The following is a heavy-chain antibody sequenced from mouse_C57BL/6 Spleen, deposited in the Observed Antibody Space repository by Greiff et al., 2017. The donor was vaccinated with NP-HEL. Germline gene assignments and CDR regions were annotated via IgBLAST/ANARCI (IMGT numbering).Heavy chain of an antibody. CDR2: INPYNGGT. V-gene: IGHV1-19*01. J-gene: IGHJ2*01. CDR3: ARKRVSQSYDY. CDR1: GYTFTDYY. Sequence: VQLQQSGPVLVKPGASVKMSCKASGYTFTDYYMNWVKQSHGKSLEWIGVINPYNGGTSYNQKFKGKATLTVDKSYSTAYMELNRLTSEDSAVYYCARKRVSQSYDYWGQGTTLTVSS. D-gene: IGHD1-1*01.